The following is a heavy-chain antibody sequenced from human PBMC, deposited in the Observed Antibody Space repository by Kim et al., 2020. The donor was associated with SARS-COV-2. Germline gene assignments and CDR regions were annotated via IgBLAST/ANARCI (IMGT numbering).Heavy chain of an antibody. CDR1: GFTFGDYA. Sequence: GGSLRLSCAASGFTFGDYAMHWVRQAPGKGLEWVSGISWNSGSIGYADSVKGRFTISRDNAKNSLYLQMNSLRAEDTALYYCAKGSSSIAARPLDYWGQGTLVTVSS. D-gene: IGHD6-6*01. CDR2: ISWNSGSI. J-gene: IGHJ4*02. CDR3: AKGSSSIAARPLDY. V-gene: IGHV3-9*01.